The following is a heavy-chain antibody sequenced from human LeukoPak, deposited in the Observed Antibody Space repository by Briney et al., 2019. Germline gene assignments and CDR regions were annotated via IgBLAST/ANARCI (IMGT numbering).Heavy chain of an antibody. CDR1: GVSLSNYA. CDR2: ISSDGSKT. D-gene: IGHD6-13*01. Sequence: GGSLRLSCAPSGVSLSNYALDWVRQAPGKGLEWAAAISSDGSKTYYTDSVKGRFTISRDGPSDTLSLQMDSLRAEDTARYYCATSTTASGTFWFDPWGQGTLVIVSS. J-gene: IGHJ5*02. CDR3: ATSTTASGTFWFDP. V-gene: IGHV3-30*04.